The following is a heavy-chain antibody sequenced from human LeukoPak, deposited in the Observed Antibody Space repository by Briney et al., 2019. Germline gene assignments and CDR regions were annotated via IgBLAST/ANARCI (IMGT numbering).Heavy chain of an antibody. V-gene: IGHV1-69*13. J-gene: IGHJ5*02. Sequence: GASVRVSCKTSGGIFNPYAISWVRQAPGQGLDWMGGIIALFKTTTYAQKFQGRITITADESTNTAYMELSSLRSEDTAVYYCARDRADIAAAGYNWFDPWGQGTLVTVSS. CDR3: ARDRADIAAAGYNWFDP. CDR1: GGIFNPYA. CDR2: IIALFKTT. D-gene: IGHD6-13*01.